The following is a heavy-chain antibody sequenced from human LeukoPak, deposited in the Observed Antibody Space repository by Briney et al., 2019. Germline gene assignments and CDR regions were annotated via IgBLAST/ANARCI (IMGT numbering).Heavy chain of an antibody. CDR2: IYTSGST. Sequence: SETLSLTCTVSGGSISSGSYYWSWIRQPAGKGLEWIGRIYTSGSTNYNPSLKSRVTISVDTSKNQFSLKLSSVTAADTAVYYCARDGGWQWLVEPVDYHSNAFDIWGQGTMVTVSS. V-gene: IGHV4-61*02. CDR3: ARDGGWQWLVEPVDYHSNAFDI. CDR1: GGSISSGSYY. J-gene: IGHJ3*02. D-gene: IGHD6-19*01.